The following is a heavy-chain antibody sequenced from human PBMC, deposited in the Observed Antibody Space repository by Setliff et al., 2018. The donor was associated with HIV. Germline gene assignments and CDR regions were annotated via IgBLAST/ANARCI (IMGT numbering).Heavy chain of an antibody. CDR3: ARPTNYYYGMDV. CDR1: GYSFTSYW. J-gene: IGHJ6*02. Sequence: GESLKISCQGSGYSFTSYWIGWVRHMPGKGLEWMGIIYPGDSDTRYSPSFKGQVTISADKSTSTAYLQWSSLKASDTAIYYCARPTNYYYGMDVWGQGTTVTVSS. V-gene: IGHV5-51*01. CDR2: IYPGDSDT.